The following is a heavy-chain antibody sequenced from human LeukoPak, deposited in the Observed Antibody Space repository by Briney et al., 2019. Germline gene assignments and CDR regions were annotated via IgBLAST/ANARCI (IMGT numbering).Heavy chain of an antibody. Sequence: GRSLRLSCAASGFTFSSYGMHWARQAPGKGLEWVAVISYDGSNKYYADSVKGRFTISRDNAKNSLYLQMNSLRAEDTAVYYCARGGSRAYYYYGMDVWGQGTTVTVS. D-gene: IGHD2-2*01. J-gene: IGHJ6*02. CDR3: ARGGSRAYYYYGMDV. CDR2: ISYDGSNK. V-gene: IGHV3-30*03. CDR1: GFTFSSYG.